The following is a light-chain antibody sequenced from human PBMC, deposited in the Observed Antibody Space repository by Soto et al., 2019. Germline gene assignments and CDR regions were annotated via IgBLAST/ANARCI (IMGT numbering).Light chain of an antibody. CDR3: QQYAATPRT. CDR2: GAS. CDR1: QSVSSSY. Sequence: EIVLTQSPVTPSLSPGERATLSCRASQSVSSSYLAWYQQKPGQAPRLLIYGASSRATGIPDRFRGSGSGTDFTLTISRLEPEDFAVYYCQQYAATPRTFGPGTKVDIK. J-gene: IGKJ3*01. V-gene: IGKV3-20*01.